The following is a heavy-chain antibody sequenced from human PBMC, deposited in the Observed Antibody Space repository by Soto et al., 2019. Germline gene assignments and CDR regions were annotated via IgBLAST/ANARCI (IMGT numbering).Heavy chain of an antibody. CDR3: ARLGVEGSTTSA. CDR1: GGSVSSSSYF. V-gene: IGHV4-39*01. Sequence: SETLSLTCTVSGGSVSSSSYFWGWIRQPPGKGLEWIGSIYYDGSTFYNPSLNSRVTISVDTSKNQFSLKLSSVPAADTAVYYCARLGVEGSTTSAWGQGTLVTVSS. CDR2: IYYDGST. J-gene: IGHJ5*02. D-gene: IGHD2-2*01.